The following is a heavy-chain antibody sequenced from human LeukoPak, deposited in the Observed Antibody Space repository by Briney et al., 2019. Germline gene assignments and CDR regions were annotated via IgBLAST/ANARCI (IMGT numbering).Heavy chain of an antibody. Sequence: SVKVSCXASGGTFSSYAISWVRPAPGQGLEWMGGIIPIFGTANYAQKFQGRVTITADESTSTAYMELSSLRSEDTAVYYCARALGTIFGVVTNMDVWGKGTTVTVSS. J-gene: IGHJ6*03. CDR1: GGTFSSYA. CDR2: IIPIFGTA. D-gene: IGHD3-3*01. CDR3: ARALGTIFGVVTNMDV. V-gene: IGHV1-69*13.